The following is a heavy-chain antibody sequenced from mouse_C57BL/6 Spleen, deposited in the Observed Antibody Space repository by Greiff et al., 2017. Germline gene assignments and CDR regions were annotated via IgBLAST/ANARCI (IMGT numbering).Heavy chain of an antibody. Sequence: VQLQQSGPELVKPGASVKISCKASGYAFSSSWMNWVKQRPGKGLEWIGRIYPGDGDTNYNGKFKGKATLTADKSSSTAYMHLSSLTSEGSAVYFCALITTVVATNFDYWGQGTTLTVSS. CDR3: ALITTVVATNFDY. V-gene: IGHV1-82*01. CDR1: GYAFSSSW. CDR2: IYPGDGDT. J-gene: IGHJ2*01. D-gene: IGHD1-1*01.